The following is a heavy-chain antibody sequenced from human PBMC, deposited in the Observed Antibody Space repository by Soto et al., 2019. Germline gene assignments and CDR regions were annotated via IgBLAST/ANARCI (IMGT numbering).Heavy chain of an antibody. Sequence: SETLSLTCAVYGGSFSGYYWSWIRQPPGKGLEWIGEINHSGSTNYNPSLKSRVTISVDTSKNQFSLKLSSVTAADTAVYYCAREGDYWGQGTMVTVYS. CDR2: INHSGST. CDR1: GGSFSGYY. J-gene: IGHJ4*02. V-gene: IGHV4-34*01. CDR3: AREGDY.